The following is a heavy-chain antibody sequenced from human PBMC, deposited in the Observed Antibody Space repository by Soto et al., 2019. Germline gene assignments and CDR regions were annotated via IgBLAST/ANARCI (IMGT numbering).Heavy chain of an antibody. V-gene: IGHV1-58*01. CDR1: GFTLSSSA. Sequence: GASVKVSCKAFGFTLSSSAVQWVRQARGQRLEWIGWIVAGSGSTHYAQRFQERVTFTRDMSTSTAYLELSSLRSEDTAVYYCAADPYYYDSSNYYSFDHWGQGTLVTVSS. D-gene: IGHD3-22*01. J-gene: IGHJ4*02. CDR3: AADPYYYDSSNYYSFDH. CDR2: IVAGSGST.